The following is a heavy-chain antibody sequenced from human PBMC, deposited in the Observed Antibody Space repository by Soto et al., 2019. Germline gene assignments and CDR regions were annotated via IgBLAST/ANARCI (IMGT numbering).Heavy chain of an antibody. J-gene: IGHJ6*02. V-gene: IGHV4-31*02. Sequence: GGHRISIHKNPGKGLEWIGYIYYSGSTYYNPSLKSRVTVSVDTSKNQFSLKLSSVTAADTAVYYCARVYNYYGILPGYPLPGIDVSGQGTTLTV. D-gene: IGHD3-9*01. CDR1: GGH. CDR3: ARVYNYYGILPGYPLPGIDV. CDR2: IYYSGST.